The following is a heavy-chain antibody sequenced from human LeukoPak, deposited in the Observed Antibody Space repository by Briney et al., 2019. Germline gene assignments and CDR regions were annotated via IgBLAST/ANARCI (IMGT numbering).Heavy chain of an antibody. J-gene: IGHJ4*02. V-gene: IGHV4-39*07. Sequence: SETLSITCTVSGGSISSSSYYWCWIRQPPGKGLEWIGSIYYSGSTYYNPSLKSRVTISVDTSTSTVYMELSSLRSEDTAVYYCARPEERWLQLGTGFDYWGQGTLVTVSS. D-gene: IGHD5-24*01. CDR3: ARPEERWLQLGTGFDY. CDR2: IYYSGST. CDR1: GGSISSSSYY.